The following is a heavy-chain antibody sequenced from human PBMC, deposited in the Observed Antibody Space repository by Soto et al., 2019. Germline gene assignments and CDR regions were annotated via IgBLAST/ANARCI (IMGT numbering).Heavy chain of an antibody. D-gene: IGHD4-4*01. CDR1: GFTFSNAW. Sequence: GESLKISCAASGFTFSNAWMSWVRQAPGKGLEWVGRIKSKTDGGTTDYAAPVKGRFTISRDDSKNTLYLQMNSLKTEDTAVYYCTAYDYSNYGNFDYWGQGTLVTVSS. CDR2: IKSKTDGGTT. J-gene: IGHJ4*02. V-gene: IGHV3-15*01. CDR3: TAYDYSNYGNFDY.